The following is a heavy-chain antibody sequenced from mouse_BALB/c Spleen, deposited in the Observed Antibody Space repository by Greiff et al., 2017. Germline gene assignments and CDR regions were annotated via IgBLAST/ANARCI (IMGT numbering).Heavy chain of an antibody. D-gene: IGHD1-1*01. Sequence: EVKLQESGTVLARPGASVKMSCKASGYTFTSYWMHWVKQRPGQGLEWIGAIYPGNSDTSYNQKFKGKAKLTAVTSTSTAYMELSSLTNEDSAVYYCTREEPQIYYYGSSPWFAYWGQGTLVTVSA. J-gene: IGHJ3*01. CDR3: TREEPQIYYYGSSPWFAY. V-gene: IGHV1-5*01. CDR1: GYTFTSYW. CDR2: IYPGNSDT.